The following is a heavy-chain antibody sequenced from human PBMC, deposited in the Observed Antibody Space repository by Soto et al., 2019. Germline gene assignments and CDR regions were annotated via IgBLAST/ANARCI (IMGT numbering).Heavy chain of an antibody. CDR1: GYKFISHS. J-gene: IGHJ6*02. D-gene: IGHD2-21*01. V-gene: IGHV1-18*01. Sequence: ASVKVSCKSSGYKFISHSITWVRQAPGQGLEWMGRISAYNGSANCAQKLQGRVTMTTDTSTNTAYMELRSLRSDDTAVYYCARGAFCGGAPGCRDMDVWGQGTTVTVSS. CDR2: ISAYNGSA. CDR3: ARGAFCGGAPGCRDMDV.